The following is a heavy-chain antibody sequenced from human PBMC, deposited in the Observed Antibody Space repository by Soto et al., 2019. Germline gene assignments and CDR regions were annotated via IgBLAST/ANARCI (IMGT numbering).Heavy chain of an antibody. CDR2: IWYDGSNK. Sequence: QVQLVESGGGVVQPGRSLRLSCAASGFTFSSYGMHWVRQAPGKGLEWVAVIWYDGSNKYYADSVKGRFTISRDNSKNTLYLQMNSLRAEDTAVYYCARDRDSSSWYRHYYYYYGMDVWGQGTTVTVSS. D-gene: IGHD6-13*01. V-gene: IGHV3-33*01. CDR3: ARDRDSSSWYRHYYYYYGMDV. J-gene: IGHJ6*02. CDR1: GFTFSSYG.